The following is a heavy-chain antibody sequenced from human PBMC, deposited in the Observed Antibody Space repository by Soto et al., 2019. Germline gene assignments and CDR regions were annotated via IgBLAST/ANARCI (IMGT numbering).Heavy chain of an antibody. Sequence: QVQLQESGPGLVKPSETLSLTCTVSGGSISSYYWSWIRQPPGKGLEWIGYIYYSGSTNCNPSLTSRVTISVDTSKNQFSLKLSSVTAADTAVYYCARLIAAAGYDAFDIWGQGTMVTVSS. D-gene: IGHD6-13*01. V-gene: IGHV4-59*08. CDR1: GGSISSYY. CDR2: IYYSGST. J-gene: IGHJ3*02. CDR3: ARLIAAAGYDAFDI.